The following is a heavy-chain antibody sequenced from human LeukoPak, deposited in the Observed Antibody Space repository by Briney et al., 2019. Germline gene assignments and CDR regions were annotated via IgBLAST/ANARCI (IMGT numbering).Heavy chain of an antibody. D-gene: IGHD4-17*01. CDR1: GGSISSGGYY. J-gene: IGHJ4*02. V-gene: IGHV4-31*03. CDR3: ARGTVAKNYFDY. CDR2: IHYSGST. Sequence: PSQTLSLTCTVSGGSISSGGYYWSWIRQHPGKGLEWIGYIHYSGSTYYNPSLKSRVTISVDTSKNQFSLKLSSVTAADTAVYYCARGTVAKNYFDYWGQGTLVTVSS.